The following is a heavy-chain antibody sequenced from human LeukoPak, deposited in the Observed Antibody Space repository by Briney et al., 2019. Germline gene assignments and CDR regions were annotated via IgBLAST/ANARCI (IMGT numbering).Heavy chain of an antibody. CDR1: GYTFIEYY. V-gene: IGHV1-46*01. Sequence: GASVKVSCKTSGYTFIEYYLHWVRQTPGQAVEYMGRVNPAGGSTSYHHNFQGRVTMTREEPTTTIYLQMRNLTSDDTAVYYCARGQLGPTGAPFDSWGQGTLVTVSS. CDR2: VNPAGGST. D-gene: IGHD6-13*01. J-gene: IGHJ4*02. CDR3: ARGQLGPTGAPFDS.